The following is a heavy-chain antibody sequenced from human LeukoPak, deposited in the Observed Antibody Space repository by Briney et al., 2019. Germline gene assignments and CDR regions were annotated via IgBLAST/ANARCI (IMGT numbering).Heavy chain of an antibody. CDR1: GYTLTELS. CDR2: FDPEDGVT. V-gene: IGHV1-24*01. CDR3: ATYYSEYWYFDY. Sequence: ASVKVSCKVSGYTLTELSMHWVRQAPGKGLEWMGGFDPEDGVTIYAQKFQGRVTMTEDTSTDTAYMELSSLRSEDTAVYYCATYYSEYWYFDYWGQGTLVTVSS. J-gene: IGHJ4*02. D-gene: IGHD2/OR15-2a*01.